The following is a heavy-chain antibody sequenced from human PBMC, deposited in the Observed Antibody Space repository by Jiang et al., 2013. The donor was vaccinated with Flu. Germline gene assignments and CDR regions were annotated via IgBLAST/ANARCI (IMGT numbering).Heavy chain of an antibody. D-gene: IGHD3-10*01. CDR1: GFTFSSYG. Sequence: SCAASGFTFSSYGMHWVRQAPGKGLEWVAVIWYDGSNKYYADSVKGRFTISRDNSKNTLYLQMNSLRAEDTAVYYCARDKEGNYFDYWGQGTLVTVSS. V-gene: IGHV3-33*01. J-gene: IGHJ4*02. CDR3: ARDKEGNYFDY. CDR2: IWYDGSNK.